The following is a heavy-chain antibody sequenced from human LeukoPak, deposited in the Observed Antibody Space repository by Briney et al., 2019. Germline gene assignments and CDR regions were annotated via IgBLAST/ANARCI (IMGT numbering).Heavy chain of an antibody. CDR1: GGSISSSSYY. CDR2: IYYSGST. J-gene: IGHJ3*02. Sequence: SETLSLTCTVSGGSISSSSYYWGWIRQPPGKGLEWIGSIYYSGSTYYNPSLKSRVTISVDTSKNQFSLKLSSVTAADTAVYYCARFESAITMVRGVRDAFDIWGQGTIVTVSS. V-gene: IGHV4-39*01. D-gene: IGHD3-10*01. CDR3: ARFESAITMVRGVRDAFDI.